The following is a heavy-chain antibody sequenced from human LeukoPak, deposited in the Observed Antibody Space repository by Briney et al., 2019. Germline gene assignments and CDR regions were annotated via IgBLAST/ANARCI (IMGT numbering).Heavy chain of an antibody. CDR3: AREDRVLGIFDS. J-gene: IGHJ4*02. V-gene: IGHV3-21*01. CDR2: ISSSSSYI. Sequence: GGSPRLSCAASGFTFSSCSMNWVRQAPGKGLEWVSSISSSSSYISYADSVKGRLTISRDNAKNSLYLQMNSLRAEDTAVYYCAREDRVLGIFDSWGQGTLVTVSS. CDR1: GFTFSSCS. D-gene: IGHD3-16*01.